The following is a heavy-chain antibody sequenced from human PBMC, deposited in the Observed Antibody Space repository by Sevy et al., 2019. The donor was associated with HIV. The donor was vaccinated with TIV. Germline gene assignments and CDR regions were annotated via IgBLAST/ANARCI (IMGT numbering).Heavy chain of an antibody. J-gene: IGHJ6*03. V-gene: IGHV3-30*02. CDR3: AKDAKWVVVPASVHMDV. CDR2: IRYDGSNK. D-gene: IGHD2-2*01. CDR1: GFTFSSYG. Sequence: GGSLRLSCAASGFTFSSYGMHWVRQAPGKGLEWVAFIRYDGSNKYYADSVKGRFTISRDNSKNTLYLQMNSLRAEDTAVYYCAKDAKWVVVPASVHMDVWGKGTTVTVSS.